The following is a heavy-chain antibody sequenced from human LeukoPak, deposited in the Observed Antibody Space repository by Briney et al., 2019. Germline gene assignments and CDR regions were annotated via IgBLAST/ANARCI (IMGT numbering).Heavy chain of an antibody. V-gene: IGHV4-59*01. D-gene: IGHD1-14*01. Sequence: SETLSLTCTVSGGSISSFYWSWIRQPPGKGLEYIGYISYSETTSYNPSLMSRVTISLDTSKNQFSLKLTSVTAADTAVYYCARDKGLTQTFDIWGQGTMVTVSS. CDR1: GGSISSFY. CDR3: ARDKGLTQTFDI. J-gene: IGHJ3*02. CDR2: ISYSETT.